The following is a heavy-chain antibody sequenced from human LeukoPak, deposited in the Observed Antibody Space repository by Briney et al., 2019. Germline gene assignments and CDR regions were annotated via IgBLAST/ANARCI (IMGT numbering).Heavy chain of an antibody. CDR1: GFTLSDYY. Sequence: KSGGSLRLSCAASGFTLSDYYMNWIRQAPWKGLEWVSYVSSSGNTIYYADSVQGRFTISRDNAKNSLYLQMSSLRAEDTAAYYCAGDAMGPGLAGYWGQGTLVTVSS. V-gene: IGHV3-11*01. D-gene: IGHD3/OR15-3a*01. J-gene: IGHJ4*02. CDR3: AGDAMGPGLAGY. CDR2: VSSSGNTI.